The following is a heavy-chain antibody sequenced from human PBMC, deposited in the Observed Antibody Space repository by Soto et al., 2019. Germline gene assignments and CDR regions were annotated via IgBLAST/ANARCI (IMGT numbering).Heavy chain of an antibody. V-gene: IGHV1-3*01. CDR2: INAGNGNT. CDR1: GYTFTNYA. Sequence: GASVKVCCKASGYTFTNYAMHWVRQAPGQRLEWMGWINAGNGNTKYSQKFQGRVTITRDTSASTAYMELSSLRSEDTAVYYFAIIGDSSSWTSPGGGYYMDVWGKVTAVTVSS. D-gene: IGHD6-13*01. CDR3: AIIGDSSSWTSPGGGYYMDV. J-gene: IGHJ6*03.